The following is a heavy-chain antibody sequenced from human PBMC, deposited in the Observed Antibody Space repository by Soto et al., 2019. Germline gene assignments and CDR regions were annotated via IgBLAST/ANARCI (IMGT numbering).Heavy chain of an antibody. CDR3: ARYPSEGRVGNWFES. V-gene: IGHV3-21*06. CDR1: GFTFSRYG. CDR2: ISSSTSYV. Sequence: EMQLVESGGGLVKPGGSLRLSCAASGFTFSRYGMNWLRQAPGKGLEWVATISSSTSYVYYADSVKGRVSTSRDNAKNIRYLEMYALRTEDTAGYYCARYPSEGRVGNWFESWGQGTLVTVSS. D-gene: IGHD2-2*01. J-gene: IGHJ5*01.